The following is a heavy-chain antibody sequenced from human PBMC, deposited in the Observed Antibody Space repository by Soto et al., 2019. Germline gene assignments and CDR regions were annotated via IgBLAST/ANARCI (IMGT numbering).Heavy chain of an antibody. V-gene: IGHV4-31*03. J-gene: IGHJ4*02. CDR2: IYYSGST. CDR3: ARGVTATTRRYFDY. D-gene: IGHD5-12*01. CDR1: GGSISSGGYY. Sequence: SETLSLTCTVSGGSISSGGYYWSWIRQHPGKGLEWIGYIYYSGSTYYNPSLKSRVTISVDTSKNQFSLKLSSVTAADTAVYYCARGVTATTRRYFDYWGQGTLVTVSS.